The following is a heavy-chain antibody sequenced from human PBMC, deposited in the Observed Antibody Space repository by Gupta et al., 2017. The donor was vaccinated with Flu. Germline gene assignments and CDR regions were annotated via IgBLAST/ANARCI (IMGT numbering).Heavy chain of an antibody. Sequence: EVQLVESGGGLVQPGGSLRLSCAASGFPFSSYEMNWVRQAPGKGLEWVSYISSSGSTIYYADSVKGRFTISRDNAKNSLYLQMNSLRAEDTAVYYCAKTKYGLYYYYYYMDVWGKGTTVTVSS. D-gene: IGHD3/OR15-3a*01. CDR3: AKTKYGLYYYYYYMDV. J-gene: IGHJ6*03. CDR1: GFPFSSYE. CDR2: ISSSGSTI. V-gene: IGHV3-48*03.